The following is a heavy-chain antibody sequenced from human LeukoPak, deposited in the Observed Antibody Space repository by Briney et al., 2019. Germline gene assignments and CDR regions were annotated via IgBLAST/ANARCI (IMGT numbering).Heavy chain of an antibody. D-gene: IGHD5-12*01. CDR1: GGSTSSYY. J-gene: IGHJ4*02. CDR3: ARLYSGYNYYFNY. CDR2: IHGTGST. V-gene: IGHV4-4*09. Sequence: NPSETLSLTCTVSGGSTSSYYWTWIRQPPGMGLEWIGYIHGTGSTNYNPSLQSRVTISVDTSKNQFSLRLSSVTATDTAVYYCARLYSGYNYYFNYWGQGTLVTVSS.